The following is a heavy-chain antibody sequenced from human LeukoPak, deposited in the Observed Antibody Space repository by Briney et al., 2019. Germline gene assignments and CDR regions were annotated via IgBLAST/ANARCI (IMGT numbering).Heavy chain of an antibody. Sequence: PSETLSLTCTVSGGSISSSSYYWNWIRQPPGTGLEWIGYIYHSGSTNYNPSLKSRVTISVDTSKNQFSLKLSSVTAADTAVYYCASGRASGWYHDAFDIWGQGTMVTVSS. CDR2: IYHSGST. V-gene: IGHV4-61*01. CDR1: GGSISSSSYY. D-gene: IGHD6-19*01. CDR3: ASGRASGWYHDAFDI. J-gene: IGHJ3*02.